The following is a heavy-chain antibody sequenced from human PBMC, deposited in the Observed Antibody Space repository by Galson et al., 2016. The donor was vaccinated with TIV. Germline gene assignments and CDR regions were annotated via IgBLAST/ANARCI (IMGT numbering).Heavy chain of an antibody. D-gene: IGHD3-10*01. V-gene: IGHV1-69*13. CDR2: ILPISQTS. Sequence: SVKVSCKASGYTFSNYAFNWVRQAPGQGLEWMGGILPISQTSNYAQNFLGRVTFTADASSTTVYMELSSLTSDDTAVYYCARDVPCGGACYYFDYWGQGTLVTVSA. CDR3: ARDVPCGGACYYFDY. CDR1: GYTFSNYA. J-gene: IGHJ4*02.